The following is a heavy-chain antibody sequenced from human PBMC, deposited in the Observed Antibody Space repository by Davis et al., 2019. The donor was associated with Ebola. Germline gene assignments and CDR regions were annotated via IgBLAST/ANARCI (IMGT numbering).Heavy chain of an antibody. J-gene: IGHJ6*02. CDR2: IYSGGST. CDR3: AKDSSWLHYYYGMDV. V-gene: IGHV3-53*05. D-gene: IGHD5-12*01. Sequence: GESLKISCAASGFTVSSNYMSWVRQAPGKGLEWVSVIYSGGSTYYADSVKGRFTISRDNSKNTLYLQMNSLRAEDTAVYYCAKDSSWLHYYYGMDVWGQGTTVTVSS. CDR1: GFTVSSNY.